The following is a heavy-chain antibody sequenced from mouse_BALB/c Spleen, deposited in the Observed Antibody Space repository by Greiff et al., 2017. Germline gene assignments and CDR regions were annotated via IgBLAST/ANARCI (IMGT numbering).Heavy chain of an antibody. CDR2: ISSGSSTI. J-gene: IGHJ3*01. D-gene: IGHD2-4*01. Sequence: EVQVVESGGGLVQPGGSRKLSCAASGFTFSSFGMHWVRQAPEKGLEWVAYISSGSSTIYYADTVKGRFTISRDNPKNTLFLQMTSLRSEDTAMYYCARSGGLRREGFAYWGQGTLVTVSA. CDR3: ARSGGLRREGFAY. V-gene: IGHV5-17*02. CDR1: GFTFSSFG.